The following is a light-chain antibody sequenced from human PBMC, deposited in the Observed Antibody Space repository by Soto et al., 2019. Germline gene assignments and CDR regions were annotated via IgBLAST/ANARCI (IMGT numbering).Light chain of an antibody. CDR3: QQSYSTPPT. V-gene: IGKV1-39*01. CDR1: QSISSY. J-gene: IGKJ1*01. Sequence: DIQMTQSPSSLSASVGDGVTITCRASQSISSYLNWYQQKPGKAPKLLIYAAFSLQSGVPSRFSGRGSGTDFTLTISSLQPEDFATYFCQQSYSTPPTFGQGTKVDIK. CDR2: AAF.